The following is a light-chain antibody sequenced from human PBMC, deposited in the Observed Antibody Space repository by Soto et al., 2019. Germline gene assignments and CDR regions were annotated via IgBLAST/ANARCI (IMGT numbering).Light chain of an antibody. CDR1: EDIDRW. V-gene: IGKV1-5*03. Sequence: DIQMTQSPSTLSASVGDRVTITCRASEDIDRWVAWYQQKPGKAPKLLVYEASNLKSGAPSTFSGSRSGTEFTLTISSLQPDDFATYYCQQYHSFSPVTFGGGTKVEIK. CDR3: QQYHSFSPVT. CDR2: EAS. J-gene: IGKJ4*01.